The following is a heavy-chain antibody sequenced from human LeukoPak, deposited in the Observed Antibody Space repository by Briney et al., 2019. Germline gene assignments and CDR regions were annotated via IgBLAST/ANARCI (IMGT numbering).Heavy chain of an antibody. Sequence: RTGGSLRLSCAASGFTVSSNYMSWVRQAPGKGLEWVSVIYSGGSTYYADSVKGRFTISRDNSKNTLYLQVNSLRAEDTAVYYCARESTVPYYFDYWGQGTLVTVSS. D-gene: IGHD4-17*01. CDR1: GFTVSSNY. CDR3: ARESTVPYYFDY. V-gene: IGHV3-66*01. J-gene: IGHJ4*02. CDR2: IYSGGST.